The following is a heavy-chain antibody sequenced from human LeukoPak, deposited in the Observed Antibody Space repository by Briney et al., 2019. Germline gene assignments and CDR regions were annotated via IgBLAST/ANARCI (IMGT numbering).Heavy chain of an antibody. D-gene: IGHD5-18*01. CDR1: GFTFSNFA. V-gene: IGHV3-23*01. J-gene: IGHJ4*02. CDR2: ISGSGVSA. Sequence: GGSLRLSCAVSGFTFSNFAMSWVRQAPGKGLEWVSAISGSGVSAYYRDSVKGRLTISRDNFKNTLLLQMNSLTAEDTAVYYCAKSRQDTAMINYYFDYWGQGTLVTVSS. CDR3: AKSRQDTAMINYYFDY.